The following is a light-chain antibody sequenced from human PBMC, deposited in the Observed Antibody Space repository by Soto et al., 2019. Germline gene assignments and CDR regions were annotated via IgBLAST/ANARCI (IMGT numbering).Light chain of an antibody. V-gene: IGKV3-15*01. CDR2: DAS. J-gene: IGKJ4*01. CDR3: QQYGSSPLT. Sequence: EIVMTQSPGTLSVSPGERVTLSCRASQSVRNNLAWYQQKPGQGPRLLIYDASTRATGIPARFSGSGSGTEFTLTISSLQSEDFAVYYCQQYGSSPLTFGGGTKVDIK. CDR1: QSVRNN.